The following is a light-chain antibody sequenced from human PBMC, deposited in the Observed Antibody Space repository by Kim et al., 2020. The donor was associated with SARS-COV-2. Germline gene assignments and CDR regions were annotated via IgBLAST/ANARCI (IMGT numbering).Light chain of an antibody. Sequence: QAVVTQPSSLSASPGASASLTCTLRSGFNVATYRIYWYRQKPGSPPQYLLRYKSDSDIHQGSGVPSRFSGSKDVSANAGILLISGLQSEDEADYFCMIWHNSAWVFGGGTQLTVL. CDR1: SGFNVATYR. CDR3: MIWHNSAWV. V-gene: IGLV5-45*03. CDR2: YKSDSDI. J-gene: IGLJ3*02.